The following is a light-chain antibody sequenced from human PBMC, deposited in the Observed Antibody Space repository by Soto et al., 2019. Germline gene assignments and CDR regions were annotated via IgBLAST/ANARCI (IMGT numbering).Light chain of an antibody. V-gene: IGKV1-5*03. CDR3: QQYNNWPRT. J-gene: IGKJ1*01. Sequence: DIQMTQSPSTLSASVGDRVTITCRASQTIDSWLAWYQQRPGKPPNLLIYKASTLASGVPSRFSGSGSGTEFTLTISSLQPEDFAVYYCQQYNNWPRTFGQGTKVDI. CDR1: QTIDSW. CDR2: KAS.